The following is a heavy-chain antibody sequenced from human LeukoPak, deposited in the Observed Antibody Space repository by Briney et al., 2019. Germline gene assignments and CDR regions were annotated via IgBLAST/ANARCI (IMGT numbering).Heavy chain of an antibody. CDR1: GGSISSYY. J-gene: IGHJ4*02. Sequence: SETLSLTCTVSGGSISSYYWSWIRQPPGKGLEWIGYIYYSGSTNYNPSLKSRVTISVDTSKNQFSLKLSSVTAADTAVYYCARRSYSSSRGYYFDYWGQGTLVTASS. CDR2: IYYSGST. V-gene: IGHV4-59*08. CDR3: ARRSYSSSRGYYFDY. D-gene: IGHD6-13*01.